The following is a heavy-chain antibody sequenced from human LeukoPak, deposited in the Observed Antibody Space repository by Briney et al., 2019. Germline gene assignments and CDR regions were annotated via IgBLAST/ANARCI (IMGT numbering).Heavy chain of an antibody. V-gene: IGHV3-23*01. J-gene: IGHJ6*02. CDR2: ISGSGGST. CDR3: AREAPYGDFFYSPSYYGMDV. Sequence: GGSLRLSCAASGFTFSSYAMSWVRQAPGKGLEWVSAISGSGGSTYYADSVKGRFTISRDNSKNTLYLQMNSLRAEDTAVYYCAREAPYGDFFYSPSYYGMDVWGQGTTVTVSS. D-gene: IGHD4-17*01. CDR1: GFTFSSYA.